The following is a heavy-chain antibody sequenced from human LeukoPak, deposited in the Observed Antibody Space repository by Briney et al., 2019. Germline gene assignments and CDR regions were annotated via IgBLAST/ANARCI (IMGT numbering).Heavy chain of an antibody. CDR2: ISSTSSYI. CDR3: ARDPLERAFDI. V-gene: IGHV3-21*01. CDR1: GFTFSSYS. Sequence: PGGSLRLSCAASGFTFSSYSMNWVRQAPGKGLEWVSSISSTSSYIYYADSVKGRFTISRDNAKNSLYLQMNSLRAEDTAVYYCARDPLERAFDIWGQGTMVTVSS. D-gene: IGHD1-1*01. J-gene: IGHJ3*02.